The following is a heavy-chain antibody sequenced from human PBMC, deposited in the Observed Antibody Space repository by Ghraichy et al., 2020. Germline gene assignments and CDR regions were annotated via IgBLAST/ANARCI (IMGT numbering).Heavy chain of an antibody. CDR1: GGSFSGYF. D-gene: IGHD3-10*01. Sequence: SETLSLTGAVYGGSFSGYFWTWIRQPPGKGLEWIGEITHRGRSNYNPSLMSRVTMSVDTSKNQFHLQLNSVTAADTAVYYCARGGAGQTFYFDYWGQGTLVSVSS. V-gene: IGHV4-34*01. CDR2: ITHRGRS. CDR3: ARGGAGQTFYFDY. J-gene: IGHJ4*02.